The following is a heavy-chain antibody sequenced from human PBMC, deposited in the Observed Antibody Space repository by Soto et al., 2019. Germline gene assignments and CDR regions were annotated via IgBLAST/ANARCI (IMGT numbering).Heavy chain of an antibody. J-gene: IGHJ4*02. V-gene: IGHV4-59*08. CDR2: IYYSGST. D-gene: IGHD3-9*01. CDR1: GGSISSYY. CDR3: ARLEGLATISYYFDY. Sequence: SEILSLTCTVSGGSISSYYWSWIRQPPGKGLEWIGNIYYSGSTNYNPSLKSRVTISVDKSKNQFSLKLMSLSAADTAVYYCARLEGLATISYYFDYWGQGALVTVSS.